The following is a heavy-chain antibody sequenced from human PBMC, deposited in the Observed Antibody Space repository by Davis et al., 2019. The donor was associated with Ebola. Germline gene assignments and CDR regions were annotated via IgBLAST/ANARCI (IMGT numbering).Heavy chain of an antibody. J-gene: IGHJ5*02. V-gene: IGHV4-34*01. CDR1: GGSFNVYY. Sequence: MPGGSLRLSCAVYGGSFNVYYWDWIRQPPGKGLEWIGEINHSGSTNYNPSLKSRVTISADTSKNQYSLKLTSVTAADTALYYCARGRCHSWFDPWGQGNLVTVSS. CDR3: ARGRCHSWFDP. CDR2: INHSGST.